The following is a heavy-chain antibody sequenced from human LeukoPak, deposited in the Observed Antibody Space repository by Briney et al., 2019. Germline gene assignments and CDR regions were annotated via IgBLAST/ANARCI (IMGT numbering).Heavy chain of an antibody. V-gene: IGHV1-69*01. CDR3: ARDLGYCTNGVCHTRFDY. Sequence: SVRVSCKASGGTFSSYGISWVRQAPGQGLEWMGGIIPIFGTANYAQKFQGRVTITADESTSTAYMELSSLRSEDTAVYYCARDLGYCTNGVCHTRFDYWGQGTLVAVSS. CDR2: IIPIFGTA. CDR1: GGTFSSYG. J-gene: IGHJ4*02. D-gene: IGHD2-8*01.